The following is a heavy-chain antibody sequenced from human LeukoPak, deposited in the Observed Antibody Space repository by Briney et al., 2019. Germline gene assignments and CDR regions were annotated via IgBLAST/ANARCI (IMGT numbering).Heavy chain of an antibody. J-gene: IGHJ5*02. D-gene: IGHD1-14*01. CDR3: ARDRPLTGRLNWFDP. CDR1: GFTFSSYS. V-gene: IGHV3-21*01. Sequence: SGGSLRLSCAASGFTFSSYSMNWVRQALGKGLEWVSSISSSSSYIYYADSVKGRFTISRDNAKNSLYLQMNSLRAEDTAVYYCARDRPLTGRLNWFDPWGQGTLVTVSS. CDR2: ISSSSSYI.